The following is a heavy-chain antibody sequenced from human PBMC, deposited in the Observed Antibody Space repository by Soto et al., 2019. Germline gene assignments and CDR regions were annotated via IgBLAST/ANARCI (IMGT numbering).Heavy chain of an antibody. CDR3: AGHSSGFPGYYYGMDV. D-gene: IGHD3-22*01. Sequence: QVQLVQSGAEVKKPGSSVKVSCKASGGTFSSYAISWVRQAPGQGLEWMGGIIPIFDTADYAQKFQGRVTITADESTNTAYMELSRLRSEDTAVYYCAGHSSGFPGYYYGMDVWGQGTTVTVSS. CDR1: GGTFSSYA. J-gene: IGHJ6*02. V-gene: IGHV1-69*12. CDR2: IIPIFDTA.